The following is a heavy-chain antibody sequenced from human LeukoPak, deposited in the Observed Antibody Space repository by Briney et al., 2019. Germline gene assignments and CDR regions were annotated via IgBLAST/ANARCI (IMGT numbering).Heavy chain of an antibody. V-gene: IGHV5-51*01. D-gene: IGHD4-17*01. J-gene: IGHJ4*02. CDR1: QYTFTNFW. Sequence: GESLMISCKGSQYTFTNFWIGWVRQMPGKGLEWMGIIYPGDSDTRYSPSFQGQVTISADKSISTAYLQWSSLRASDTAMYYCARSTYGDYDSWGQGTLVTVSS. CDR3: ARSTYGDYDS. CDR2: IYPGDSDT.